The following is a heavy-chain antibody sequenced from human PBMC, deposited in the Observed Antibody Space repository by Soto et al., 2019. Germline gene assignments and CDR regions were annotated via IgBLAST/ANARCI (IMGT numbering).Heavy chain of an antibody. CDR3: ARPRAPIGYSYAQAAFDI. Sequence: SVKVSCKASGGTFSSYAISWVRQAPGQGLEWMGGIIPIFGTANYAQKFQGRVTITADESTSTAYMELSSLRSEDTAVYYCARPRAPIGYSYAQAAFDIWGQGTMVTVSS. CDR2: IIPIFGTA. J-gene: IGHJ3*02. D-gene: IGHD5-18*01. CDR1: GGTFSSYA. V-gene: IGHV1-69*13.